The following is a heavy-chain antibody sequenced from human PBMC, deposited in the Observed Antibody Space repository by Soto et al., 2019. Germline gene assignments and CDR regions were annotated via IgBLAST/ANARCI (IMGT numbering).Heavy chain of an antibody. D-gene: IGHD1-1*01. CDR1: GFTFGSYG. CDR2: ISYDGSYK. Sequence: QVQLVESGGGVVQPGRSLRLSCAASGFTFGSYGMHWVRQAPGKGLEWVAVISYDGSYKYYADSVKGRFTISRDNSKNTLYLQMNSLRAEDTAVYYCAKWNGAFDYWGQGTLVTVSS. J-gene: IGHJ4*02. V-gene: IGHV3-30*18. CDR3: AKWNGAFDY.